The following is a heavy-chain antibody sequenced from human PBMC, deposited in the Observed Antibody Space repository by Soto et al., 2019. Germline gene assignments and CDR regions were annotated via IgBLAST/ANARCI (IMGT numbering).Heavy chain of an antibody. D-gene: IGHD2-21*01. CDR1: GLTFRTYT. V-gene: IGHV3-21*01. CDR2: ATTSNYK. CDR3: ARVAGEYRDY. Sequence: GGSLRLSCAASGLTFRTYTMNWVRQAPGKALEWVSSATTSNYKFYADSVKGRFTISRDNAKNSLFLQMNSLRVEDTAIYYCARVAGEYRDYWGQGTLVTVSS. J-gene: IGHJ4*02.